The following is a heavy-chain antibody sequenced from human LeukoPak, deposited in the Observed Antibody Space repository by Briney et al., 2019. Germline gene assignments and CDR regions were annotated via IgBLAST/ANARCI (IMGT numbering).Heavy chain of an antibody. D-gene: IGHD5-18*01. J-gene: IGHJ4*02. V-gene: IGHV3-23*01. CDR2: ISGSGVST. CDR3: AKDHMSSPVTYGYSFDS. Sequence: GGPLRLSCAASGFTFSSYSMNWVRQAPGKGLEWVAAISGSGVSTRDADSVKGQFTISRDNSKNTLYLQMSSLRAEDTAVYYCAKDHMSSPVTYGYSFDSWGQGNLGTVSS. CDR1: GFTFSSYS.